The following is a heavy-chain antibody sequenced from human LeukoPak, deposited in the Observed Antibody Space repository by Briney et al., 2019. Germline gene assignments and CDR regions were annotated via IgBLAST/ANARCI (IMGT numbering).Heavy chain of an antibody. CDR1: GGSISSYY. Sequence: SSETLSLTCTVSGGSISSYYWSWIRQPPGKGLEWIGYIYYSGSTNYNPALKSRVTISVDTSKNQFSLKLSSVTAADTAVYYCARRRSSLSGYYYMDVRGKGTTVTVSS. J-gene: IGHJ6*03. V-gene: IGHV4-59*08. CDR3: ARRRSSLSGYYYMDV. CDR2: IYYSGST. D-gene: IGHD6-6*01.